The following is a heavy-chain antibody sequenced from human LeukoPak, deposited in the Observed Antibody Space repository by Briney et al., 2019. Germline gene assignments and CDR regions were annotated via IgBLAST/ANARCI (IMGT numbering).Heavy chain of an antibody. V-gene: IGHV3-23*01. CDR1: EFSFSTYW. D-gene: IGHD4-23*01. CDR2: MSGSGGSI. CDR3: AKYTAVGVRWFDP. J-gene: IGHJ5*02. Sequence: GGSLRLSCAASEFSFSTYWMSWVRQAPGKGLEWVSAMSGSGGSIYYADSVKGRLTISRDNSKNTLYLQMNSLRAEDTAVYYCAKYTAVGVRWFDPWGQGTLVTVSS.